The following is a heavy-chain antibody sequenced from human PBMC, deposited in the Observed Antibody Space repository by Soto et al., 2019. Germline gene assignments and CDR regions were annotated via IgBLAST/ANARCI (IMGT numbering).Heavy chain of an antibody. D-gene: IGHD3-10*01. CDR2: ISSSSNYI. Sequence: EVQLVESGGGLVKPGGSLRLSCAASGFSFSSYSMNWVRQAPGKGLEWVSSISSSSNYINYADSVRGGFTISRDNAKNSLLLLMNSMRVENTAVYYCARDRYYRSGSIADWFDPWGLGTLVTVS. J-gene: IGHJ5*02. CDR1: GFSFSSYS. V-gene: IGHV3-21*06. CDR3: ARDRYYRSGSIADWFDP.